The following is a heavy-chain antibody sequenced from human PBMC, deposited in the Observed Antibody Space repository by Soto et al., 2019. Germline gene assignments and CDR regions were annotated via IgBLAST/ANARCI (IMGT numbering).Heavy chain of an antibody. D-gene: IGHD2-15*01. CDR3: ARDPSVVVVAATPYYYYGMDV. J-gene: IGHJ6*02. V-gene: IGHV3-7*01. CDR2: IEQDGSEK. CDR1: GFTFSSYW. Sequence: PGGSLRLSCAASGFTFSSYWMSWVRQAPGKGLEWVANIEQDGSEKYYVDSVKGRFTISRDNAKNSLYLQMNSLRAEDTAVYYCARDPSVVVVAATPYYYYGMDVWGQGTTVTVSS.